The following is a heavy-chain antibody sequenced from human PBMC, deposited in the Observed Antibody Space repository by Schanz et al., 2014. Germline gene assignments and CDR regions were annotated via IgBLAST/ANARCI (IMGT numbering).Heavy chain of an antibody. CDR2: IATSSSTR. V-gene: IGHV3-48*01. CDR1: GFSISSYS. J-gene: IGHJ1*01. D-gene: IGHD3-10*01. CDR3: ASGVHVSSLQKGLQF. Sequence: VQLVESGGGLVRPGGSLRLSCAASGFSISSYSMNWVRQAPGKGLEWLSYIATSSSTRHYADSVKGRVTISRDNAKNSVSLQMRRLRVEDTAVYYCASGVHVSSLQKGLQFWGRGTLVIVSS.